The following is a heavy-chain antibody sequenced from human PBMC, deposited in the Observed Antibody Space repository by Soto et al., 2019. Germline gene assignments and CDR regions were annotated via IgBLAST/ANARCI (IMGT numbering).Heavy chain of an antibody. CDR1: GGSFSGYY. V-gene: IGHV4-34*01. CDR3: ARGVYYYGMDV. Sequence: PSETLSLTCAVYGGSFSGYYWSWIRQPPGKGLEWIGEINHSGSTNYNPSLKSRVTISVDTSKNQFSLKLSSVTAADTAVYYCARGVYYYGMDVWGQGTTVTVS. J-gene: IGHJ6*02. CDR2: INHSGST.